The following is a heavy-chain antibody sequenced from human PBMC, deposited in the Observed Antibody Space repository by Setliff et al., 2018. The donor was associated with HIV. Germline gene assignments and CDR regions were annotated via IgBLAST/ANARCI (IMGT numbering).Heavy chain of an antibody. CDR3: ARSTVGAGASFP. CDR1: GDSINTHY. Sequence: PSETLSLTCTVSGDSINTHYWSWIRQPPGKGLEWIGCISHSGNTNFNPSLNSRVTISLDTFKNQFSLRLTSLTAADTAIYYCARSTVGAGASFPWGRGILVTVSS. J-gene: IGHJ5*02. D-gene: IGHD1-26*01. V-gene: IGHV4-59*11. CDR2: ISHSGNT.